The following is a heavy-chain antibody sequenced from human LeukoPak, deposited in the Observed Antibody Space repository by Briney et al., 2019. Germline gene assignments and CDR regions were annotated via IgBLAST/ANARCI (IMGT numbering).Heavy chain of an antibody. CDR1: SGSVKSCSYY. J-gene: IGHJ3*02. D-gene: IGHD3-3*01. CDR2: FLYSGST. Sequence: SETLSLTCTVSSGSVKSCSYYWSWLWQPPGKGLEWFGYFLYSGSTNYNPSLKSRVTISADTSKNQFSLKLSSVTAADTAEYFCARVIGENVFDSWGQGTMVTVSS. CDR3: ARVIGENVFDS. V-gene: IGHV4-61*01.